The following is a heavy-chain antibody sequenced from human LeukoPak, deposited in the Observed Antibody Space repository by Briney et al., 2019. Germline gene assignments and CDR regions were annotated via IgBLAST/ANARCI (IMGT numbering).Heavy chain of an antibody. D-gene: IGHD5-24*01. CDR2: IDYSGGAT. CDR3: AKDQEMATIARAFDI. Sequence: GGSLRLSCAASGFTFNNYVMSWVRQAPGKGLEWVSGIDYSGGATNYADSVQGRFTVSRDNSKNTLYLQMNNLRAEDTAVYYCAKDQEMATIARAFDIWGQGTMVTVSS. CDR1: GFTFNNYV. V-gene: IGHV3-23*01. J-gene: IGHJ3*02.